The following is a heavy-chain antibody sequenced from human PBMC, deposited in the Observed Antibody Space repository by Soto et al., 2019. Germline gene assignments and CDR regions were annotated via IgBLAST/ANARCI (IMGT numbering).Heavy chain of an antibody. D-gene: IGHD1-26*01. Sequence: SVKVSCKASGGIFSSYAISWLRQAPGQGLEWMGAVIPILGQAYYAQNLQDRVTITADEPTRTTYMELSSLRSEDTAVYFCARVGGVGAPPGADYWGQGTLVTVSS. J-gene: IGHJ4*02. V-gene: IGHV1-69*13. CDR1: GGIFSSYA. CDR2: VIPILGQA. CDR3: ARVGGVGAPPGADY.